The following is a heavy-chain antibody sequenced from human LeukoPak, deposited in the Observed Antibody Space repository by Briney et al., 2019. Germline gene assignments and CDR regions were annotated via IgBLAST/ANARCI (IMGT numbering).Heavy chain of an antibody. Sequence: GGSLRLSCVASGFNFATYGMSWVRQAPEKGLEWVSSIHRNGVETAYVDSVRGRFTISRDNAKNSLYLQMNSLRAEDTAVYYCAREMVKQQLVTPPDYWGQGTLVTVSS. V-gene: IGHV3-20*04. D-gene: IGHD6-13*01. CDR3: AREMVKQQLVTPPDY. J-gene: IGHJ4*02. CDR2: IHRNGVET. CDR1: GFNFATYG.